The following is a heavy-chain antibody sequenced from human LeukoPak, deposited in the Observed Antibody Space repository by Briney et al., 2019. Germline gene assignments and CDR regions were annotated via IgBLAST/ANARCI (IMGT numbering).Heavy chain of an antibody. CDR2: IKNDGSET. V-gene: IGHV3-7*01. Sequence: LSGGSLRLSCAASGFVFRNYFMSWVRQAPGKGLEWVASIKNDGSETYYVDSVRGRYTISRDNTKNSLYLQMSSLRAEDTAVYYCETDRGWRTSGYYLYYFEYWGQGTLVTFSS. J-gene: IGHJ4*02. D-gene: IGHD3-3*01. CDR3: ETDRGWRTSGYYLYYFEY. CDR1: GFVFRNYF.